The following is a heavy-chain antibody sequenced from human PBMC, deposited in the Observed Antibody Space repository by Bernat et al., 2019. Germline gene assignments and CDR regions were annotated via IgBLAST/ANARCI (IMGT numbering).Heavy chain of an antibody. Sequence: ELQLVESGGGLVQPGGSLRLSCAASGFTFSSYWMHWVRQAPGKGLVWFSRINSDGSSTSYADSVKGRFTISRDNAKNTLYLQMNSRRAEHTTVYYCARAYGIRGVIAYWGQGTLVTVSS. CDR2: INSDGSST. CDR1: GFTFSSYW. V-gene: IGHV3-74*01. D-gene: IGHD3-10*01. J-gene: IGHJ4*02. CDR3: ARAYGIRGVIAY.